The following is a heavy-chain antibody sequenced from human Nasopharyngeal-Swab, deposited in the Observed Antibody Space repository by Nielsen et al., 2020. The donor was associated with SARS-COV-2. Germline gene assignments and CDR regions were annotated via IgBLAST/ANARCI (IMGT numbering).Heavy chain of an antibody. J-gene: IGHJ5*02. D-gene: IGHD2-15*01. V-gene: IGHV1-46*01. CDR3: ARSAPYCSGGSCHPPYNWFDP. Sequence: WVRQAPGQRLEWMGVIGASAGITTYAQNFQGRVTMTRDTSTSTVYMELSSLTSEDTTVYYCARSAPYCSGGSCHPPYNWFDPWGQGTLVTVSS. CDR2: IGASAGIT.